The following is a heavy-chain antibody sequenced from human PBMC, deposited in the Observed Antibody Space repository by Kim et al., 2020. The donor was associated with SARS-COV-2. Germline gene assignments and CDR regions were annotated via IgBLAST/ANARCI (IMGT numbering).Heavy chain of an antibody. J-gene: IGHJ6*02. CDR1: GGSIISSSYY. D-gene: IGHD5-12*01. CDR2: IYYSGST. Sequence: SETLSLTCTVSGGSIISSSYYWGWIRQPPGKGLEWIGSIYYSGSTYYNPSLKSRVTISVDTSKNQFSLKLSSVTAADTAVYYCARHYGSGYDKALFYGMDVWGQGTTVTVSS. V-gene: IGHV4-39*01. CDR3: ARHYGSGYDKALFYGMDV.